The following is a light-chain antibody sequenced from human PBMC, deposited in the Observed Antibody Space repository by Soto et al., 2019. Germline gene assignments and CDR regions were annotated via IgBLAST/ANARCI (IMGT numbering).Light chain of an antibody. CDR3: CSYAGSSTPHVV. CDR1: SSDVGSYNL. J-gene: IGLJ2*01. Sequence: QSVLTQPASVSGSPGQSITISCTGTSSDVGSYNLVSWYQQHPGKAPKLMIYEGSKRPSGVSNHFSGSKSGNTASLTISGLQAEDEADYYCCSYAGSSTPHVVFGGGTKVTVL. CDR2: EGS. V-gene: IGLV2-23*01.